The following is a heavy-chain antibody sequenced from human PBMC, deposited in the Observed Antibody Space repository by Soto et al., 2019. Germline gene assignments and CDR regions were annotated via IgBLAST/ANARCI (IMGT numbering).Heavy chain of an antibody. D-gene: IGHD5-18*01. CDR3: ARSGYSYGLDYDY. V-gene: IGHV3-33*01. CDR1: GFTFSSYG. Sequence: QVQLVESGGGVVQPGRSLRLSCAASGFTFSSYGMHWVRQAPGKGLEWVAVIWYDGSNKYYADSVKGRFTISRDNSKNTLYLQMNSLRAEDTAMYYCARSGYSYGLDYDYWGQGTLVTVSS. CDR2: IWYDGSNK. J-gene: IGHJ4*02.